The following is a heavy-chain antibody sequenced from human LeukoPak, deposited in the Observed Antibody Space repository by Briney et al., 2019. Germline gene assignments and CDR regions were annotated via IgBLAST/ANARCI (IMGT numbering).Heavy chain of an antibody. V-gene: IGHV1-8*01. CDR3: ARGRRDCSGTSCYTFDY. CDR2: MNPNSGNT. J-gene: IGHJ4*02. Sequence: ASVKVSCTASGYTFTSYDINWVRQATGQGLGRMGCMNPNSGNTGYAQKFQGRVTMTRNTSISTAYMELSSLRSEDTAVYYCARGRRDCSGTSCYTFDYWGQGTLVTVSS. D-gene: IGHD2-2*02. CDR1: GYTFTSYD.